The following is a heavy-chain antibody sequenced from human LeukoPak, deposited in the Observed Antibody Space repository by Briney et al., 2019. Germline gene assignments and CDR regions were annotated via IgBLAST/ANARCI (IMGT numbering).Heavy chain of an antibody. D-gene: IGHD2-2*02. CDR1: GFTFSSYG. Sequence: GGSLRLSCAASGFTFSSYGMHRVRQAPGKGLEWVAVISYDGSNKYYADSVKGRFTISRDNSKNTLYLQMNSLRAEDTAVYYCAKDSGYCSSTSCYMNYWGQGTLVTVSS. J-gene: IGHJ4*02. CDR3: AKDSGYCSSTSCYMNY. CDR2: ISYDGSNK. V-gene: IGHV3-30*18.